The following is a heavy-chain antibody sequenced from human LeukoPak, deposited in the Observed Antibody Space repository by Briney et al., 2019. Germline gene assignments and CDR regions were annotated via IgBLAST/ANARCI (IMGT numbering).Heavy chain of an antibody. J-gene: IGHJ4*02. D-gene: IGHD6-19*01. CDR1: GFTFSSYS. V-gene: IGHV3-21*01. CDR3: ARVAVAGTEFFNYFDY. Sequence: GGSLRLSCAASGFTFSSYSMNWVRQAPGEGLEWVSSISSSSSYIYYADSVKGRFTISRDNAKNSLYLQMNSLRAEDTAVYYCARVAVAGTEFFNYFDYWGQGTLVTVSS. CDR2: ISSSSSYI.